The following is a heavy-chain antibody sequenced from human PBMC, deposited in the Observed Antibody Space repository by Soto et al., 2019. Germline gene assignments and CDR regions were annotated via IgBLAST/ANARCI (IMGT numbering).Heavy chain of an antibody. CDR1: GYTFTGYY. D-gene: IGHD3-3*01. CDR3: ARAPTYYDFWSGYSIYYYGMDV. V-gene: IGHV1-2*02. CDR2: INPNSGGT. Sequence: ASVKVSCKASGYTFTGYYMHWVRQAPGQGLEWMGWINPNSGGTNYAQKLQGRVTMTRDTSISTAYMELSRLRSDDTAVYYCARAPTYYDFWSGYSIYYYGMDVWGQGTTVTVSS. J-gene: IGHJ6*02.